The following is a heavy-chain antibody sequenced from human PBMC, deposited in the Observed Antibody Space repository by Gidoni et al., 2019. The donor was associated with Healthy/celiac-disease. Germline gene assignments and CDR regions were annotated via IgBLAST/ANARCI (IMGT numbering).Heavy chain of an antibody. Sequence: QVQLVQSGAEVKKPGASVKVSCKASGYTFTSYGISWVRQAPGQGLEWMGWISAYNGNTNYAQKLQGRVTMTTDTSTSTAYMELRSLRSDDTAVYYCARDPPYYDILTGYYTYYYYYGMDVWGQGTTVTVSS. D-gene: IGHD3-9*01. V-gene: IGHV1-18*01. CDR2: ISAYNGNT. CDR3: ARDPPYYDILTGYYTYYYYYGMDV. CDR1: GYTFTSYG. J-gene: IGHJ6*02.